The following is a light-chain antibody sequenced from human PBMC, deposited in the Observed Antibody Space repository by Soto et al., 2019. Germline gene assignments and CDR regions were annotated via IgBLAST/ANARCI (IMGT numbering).Light chain of an antibody. CDR3: QQSFTTPFT. V-gene: IGKV1-39*01. J-gene: IGKJ3*01. Sequence: DIPMTQSPSSLSASVGDRVTITCRAGQNIGSYLNWYQHKAGKAPKLLIYAASIFQSGAPSRFSGSGSGTDFTLTISSLQPEDFATYYCQQSFTTPFTFGPGTTVDMK. CDR2: AAS. CDR1: QNIGSY.